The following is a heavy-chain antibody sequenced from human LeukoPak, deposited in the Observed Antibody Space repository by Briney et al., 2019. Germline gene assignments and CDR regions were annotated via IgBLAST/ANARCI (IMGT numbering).Heavy chain of an antibody. CDR2: ISAYNGNT. Sequence: GASVKVSCTASGYTFTSYGISWVRQAPGQGLEWMGWISAYNGNTNYAQTLQGRVTMTTDTSTSTAYMELRSLRSDDTAVYYCAREDDFDWLLSLTSWGQGTLVTVSS. CDR3: AREDDFDWLLSLTS. CDR1: GYTFTSYG. D-gene: IGHD3-9*01. J-gene: IGHJ5*02. V-gene: IGHV1-18*01.